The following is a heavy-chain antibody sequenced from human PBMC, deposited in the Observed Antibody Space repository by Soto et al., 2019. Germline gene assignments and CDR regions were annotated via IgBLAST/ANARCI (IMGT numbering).Heavy chain of an antibody. CDR1: GYTFTSYG. V-gene: IGHV1-18*04. D-gene: IGHD3-10*01. CDR2: ISAYNGNT. Sequence: QVQLVQSGAEVKKPGASVKVSCKASGYTFTSYGISWVRQAPGQGLEWMGWISAYNGNTNYAQKRQGRVTMTTDTSTITAYMEMRSLRSDDTAVYYCARDTGYYYGSGVRGWFDPWGQGTLVTVSS. J-gene: IGHJ5*02. CDR3: ARDTGYYYGSGVRGWFDP.